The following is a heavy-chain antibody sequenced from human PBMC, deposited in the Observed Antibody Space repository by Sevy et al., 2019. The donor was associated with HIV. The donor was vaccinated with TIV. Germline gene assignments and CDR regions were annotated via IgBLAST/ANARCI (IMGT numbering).Heavy chain of an antibody. V-gene: IGHV3-21*01. J-gene: IGHJ4*02. Sequence: GGSLRLSCAASGFTFSYYNMIWVRQAPGKGLEWVSSISSGSSYIFYVDSVKGRFTISRDNAKDSLFLQMNSLRAEDTAVYYCARNLDYYASGPPDSWGRGTLVTVSS. D-gene: IGHD3-10*01. CDR1: GFTFSYYN. CDR2: ISSGSSYI. CDR3: ARNLDYYASGPPDS.